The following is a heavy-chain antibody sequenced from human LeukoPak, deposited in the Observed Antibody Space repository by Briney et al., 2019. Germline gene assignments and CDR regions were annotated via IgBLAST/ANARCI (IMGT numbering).Heavy chain of an antibody. CDR3: ARQPPQYYGMDV. D-gene: IGHD1-14*01. CDR2: IYTSGST. V-gene: IGHV4-4*07. CDR1: GGSFSDYH. J-gene: IGHJ6*02. Sequence: KPSATLSLTCAVSGGSFSDYHWSWIRQPAGKGLEWIGRIYTSGSTNYNPSVKSRVTMSVDTSNNQFSLKLTSVTAADTAVYYCARQPPQYYGMDVWGQGTTVTVSS.